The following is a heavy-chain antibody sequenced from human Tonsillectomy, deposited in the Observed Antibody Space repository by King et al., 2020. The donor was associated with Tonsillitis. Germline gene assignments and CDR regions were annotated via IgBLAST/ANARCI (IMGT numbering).Heavy chain of an antibody. CDR1: GFTFDDYT. J-gene: IGHJ4*02. D-gene: IGHD6-19*01. CDR2: ISWDGGST. Sequence: VQLVESGGVVVQPGGSLRLSCAASGFTFDDYTMHWVRQAPGKGLEWVSLISWDGGSTYYADSVKGRFTISRDNSKNSLYLQMNSLRTEDTALYYCAKDAVRCVAGDWGYFDYWGQGTLVTVSS. CDR3: AKDAVRCVAGDWGYFDY. V-gene: IGHV3-43*01.